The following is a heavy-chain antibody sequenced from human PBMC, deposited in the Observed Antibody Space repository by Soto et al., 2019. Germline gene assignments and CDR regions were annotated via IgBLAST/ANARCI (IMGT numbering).Heavy chain of an antibody. CDR3: ARDHINGWKFDY. Sequence: LRLSFAASVFTFSNYWMSWVRQAPGKGLEWVANIKQDGSENYYVDSVNGRFTTSRDNTKNSFYLQMNSLRAEDTAVYYCARDHINGWKFDYWGRGTLVTVSS. CDR1: VFTFSNYW. CDR2: IKQDGSEN. V-gene: IGHV3-7*01. D-gene: IGHD6-19*01. J-gene: IGHJ4*02.